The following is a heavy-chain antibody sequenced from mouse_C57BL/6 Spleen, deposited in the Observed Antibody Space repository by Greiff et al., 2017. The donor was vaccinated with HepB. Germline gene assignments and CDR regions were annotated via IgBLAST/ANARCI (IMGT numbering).Heavy chain of an antibody. D-gene: IGHD1-1*01. Sequence: SGAELVRPGASVKLSCTASGFNIKDYYMHWVKQRPEQGLEWIGRIDPEDGDTEYAPKFQGKATMTADTSSNTAYLQLSSLTSEDTAVYYCTRGYYYGSSYVYFDVWGTGTTVTVSS. CDR1: GFNIKDYY. CDR2: IDPEDGDT. J-gene: IGHJ1*03. CDR3: TRGYYYGSSYVYFDV. V-gene: IGHV14-1*01.